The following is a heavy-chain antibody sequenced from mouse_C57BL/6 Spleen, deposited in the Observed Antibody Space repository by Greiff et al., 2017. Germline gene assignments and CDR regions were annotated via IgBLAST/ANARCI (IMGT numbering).Heavy chain of an antibody. V-gene: IGHV5-17*01. CDR2: ISSGSSTI. CDR3: ARPNWDGGYFDV. Sequence: EVMLVESGGGLVKPGGSLKLSCAASGFTFSDYGMHWVRQAPEKGLEWVAYISSGSSTIYYADTVKGRFTISGDNAKNTLFLQLTSLRSEDTAMYYCARPNWDGGYFDVWGTGTTVTVSS. D-gene: IGHD4-1*01. CDR1: GFTFSDYG. J-gene: IGHJ1*03.